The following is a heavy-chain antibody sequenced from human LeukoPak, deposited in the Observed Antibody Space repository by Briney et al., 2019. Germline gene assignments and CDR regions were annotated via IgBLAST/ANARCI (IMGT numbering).Heavy chain of an antibody. CDR2: ISGSGGST. V-gene: IGHV3-23*01. D-gene: IGHD4-17*01. CDR1: GFTFSSYA. Sequence: AGGSLRLSCAASGFTFSSYAMSWVRQAPGKGLEWVSAISGSGGSTYYADSVKGRFTISRDNSKNTLYLQMNSLRAEDTAVYYCATENSLTTVTPPPRWGQGTLVTVSS. CDR3: ATENSLTTVTPPPR. J-gene: IGHJ4*02.